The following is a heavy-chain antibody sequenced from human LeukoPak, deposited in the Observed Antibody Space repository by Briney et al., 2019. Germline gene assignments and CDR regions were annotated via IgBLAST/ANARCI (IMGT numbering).Heavy chain of an antibody. V-gene: IGHV1-69*06. CDR2: VVPLSGTP. CDR3: ATEGPSGTTSLVFY. J-gene: IGHJ4*02. CDR1: GGSFSNSF. Sequence: SVKVSCKASGGSFSNSFISWVRQAPGQGLEWMGGVVPLSGTPNYAQKFQGRASITADISTNTAYMEVTSLTSTDTAVYYCATEGPSGTTSLVFYWGPGTLITVSS. D-gene: IGHD3-10*01.